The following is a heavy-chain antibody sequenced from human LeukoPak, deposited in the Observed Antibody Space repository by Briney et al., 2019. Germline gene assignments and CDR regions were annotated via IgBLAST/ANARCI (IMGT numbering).Heavy chain of an antibody. Sequence: PSETLSLTCAVYGGSCDDYYCSWIRQPPGKGLEWIGEVHPHGILYYNSSLLSWVTISIDTSKTQFSLRLTSVTASDTAFYYCARGRDRSKAGDLWGQGSLVTASS. D-gene: IGHD5-24*01. CDR1: GGSCDDYY. CDR3: ARGRDRSKAGDL. CDR2: VHPHGIL. J-gene: IGHJ5*02. V-gene: IGHV4-34*01.